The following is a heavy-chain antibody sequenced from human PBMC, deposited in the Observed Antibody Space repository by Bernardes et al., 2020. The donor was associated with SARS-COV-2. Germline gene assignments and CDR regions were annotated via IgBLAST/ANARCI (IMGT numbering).Heavy chain of an antibody. CDR1: GFTFSSYG. CDR3: AKDRKYYAFWIGYFLSDDTYYYYYGMDV. Sequence: GGSLRLSCAASGFTFSSYGMHWVRQAPGKGLEWVAVISYDGSNKYYADSVKGRFTISIDNSKNTLYLQMNSLRAEDTAVYYFAKDRKYYAFWIGYFLSDDTYYYYYGMDVWGQGTTVTVSS. J-gene: IGHJ6*02. D-gene: IGHD3-3*01. V-gene: IGHV3-30*18. CDR2: ISYDGSNK.